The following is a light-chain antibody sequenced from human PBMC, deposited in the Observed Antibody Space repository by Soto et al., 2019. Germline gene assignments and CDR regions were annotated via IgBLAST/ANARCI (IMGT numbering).Light chain of an antibody. Sequence: QSVLTQPPSVSGAPGQRVTISCTGSSSNIGAGYDVHWYQQLPGTAPKLLIYGNSNRPSGVPDRFSGSKSGTSASLAITGLQAEDETDYYCQSHDSSLTWVVFGGGTKLTVL. CDR2: GNS. CDR1: SSNIGAGYD. V-gene: IGLV1-40*01. J-gene: IGLJ2*01. CDR3: QSHDSSLTWVV.